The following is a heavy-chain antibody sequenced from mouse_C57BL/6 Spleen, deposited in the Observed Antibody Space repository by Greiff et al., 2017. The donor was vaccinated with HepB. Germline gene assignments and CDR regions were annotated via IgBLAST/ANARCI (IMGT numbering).Heavy chain of an antibody. J-gene: IGHJ1*03. CDR1: GFTFSSYG. CDR3: ARQRDYYGSSYWYFDV. Sequence: DVQLVESGGDLVKPGGSLKLSCAASGFTFSSYGMSWVRQTPDKRLEWVATISSGGSYTYYPDSVKGRFTISRDNAKNTLYLQMSSLKSEDTAMYYCARQRDYYGSSYWYFDVWGTGTTVTVSS. D-gene: IGHD1-1*01. CDR2: ISSGGSYT. V-gene: IGHV5-6*01.